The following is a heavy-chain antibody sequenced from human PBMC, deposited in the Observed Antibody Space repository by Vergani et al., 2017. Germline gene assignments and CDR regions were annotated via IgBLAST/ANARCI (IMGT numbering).Heavy chain of an antibody. J-gene: IGHJ4*02. CDR3: ARVIAVAGSTKGFGY. Sequence: QVQLVQSGAEVKKPGASVKVSCKASGYTFTGYYMHWVRQAPGQGLEWMGWINPNSGGTNYAQKFQGRVTMTRDTSISTAYMELSRLRSDDTDVYYCARVIAVAGSTKGFGYWGQGTLVTVSS. CDR1: GYTFTGYY. CDR2: INPNSGGT. V-gene: IGHV1-2*02. D-gene: IGHD6-19*01.